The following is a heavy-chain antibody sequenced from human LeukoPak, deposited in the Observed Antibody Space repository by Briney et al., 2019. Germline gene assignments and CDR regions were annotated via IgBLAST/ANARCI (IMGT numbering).Heavy chain of an antibody. J-gene: IGHJ4*02. Sequence: ASVKVSCKASGYTFTNYYIHWVRQAPGQGLEWMGIINASGGGTSYAQKFQGRVTMTMDTSTSTVYMELSSLRSEDTAIYYCARARHYRYSETYDSDYWGQGTLVTVSS. CDR1: GYTFTNYY. CDR2: INASGGGT. V-gene: IGHV1-46*01. CDR3: ARARHYRYSETYDSDY. D-gene: IGHD1-26*01.